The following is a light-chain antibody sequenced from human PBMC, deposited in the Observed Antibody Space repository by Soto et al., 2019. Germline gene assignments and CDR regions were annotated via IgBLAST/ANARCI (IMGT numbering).Light chain of an antibody. J-gene: IGLJ1*01. V-gene: IGLV2-8*01. CDR1: SSDVGGYNF. CDR2: EVS. Sequence: SLLTQPPSAAGAPGQSVTLSCTGNSSDVGGYNFVSWYQHHPGKAPKLMIYEVSQRPSGVPDRFSGSKSGNTASLTVSGLQAEDEADYYCSTYGGSDNYVFGTGTKVTVL. CDR3: STYGGSDNYV.